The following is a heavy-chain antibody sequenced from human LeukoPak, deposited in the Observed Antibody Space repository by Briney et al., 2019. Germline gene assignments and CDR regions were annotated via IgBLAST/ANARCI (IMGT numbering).Heavy chain of an antibody. Sequence: GGSLRLSCAASGFTVSIYAMSWVRQAPGKGLEWVSAISGSGGSTYYADSVKGRFNISKDNSKKTVYLKMKNLRADDKGVYYCAKHIDPTTYCRGGSCYSAQKPPYYYYSYGMDIWGQGNTATVTS. V-gene: IGHV3-23*01. CDR1: GFTVSIYA. J-gene: IGHJ6*02. CDR3: AKHIDPTTYCRGGSCYSAQKPPYYYYSYGMDI. D-gene: IGHD2-15*01. CDR2: ISGSGGST.